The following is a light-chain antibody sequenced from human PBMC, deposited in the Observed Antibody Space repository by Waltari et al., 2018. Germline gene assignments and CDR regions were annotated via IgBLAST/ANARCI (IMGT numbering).Light chain of an antibody. Sequence: QSVLTQPPSASGTPGQRVTMSCSGTSSNIGMNTLTWYQHLPGSAPNLLIYRNSQRPSGVPDRFSGSKSGTSGSLAISELQSEDEADYYCATWDDTLNGYVFGTGTKVTVL. CDR2: RNS. V-gene: IGLV1-44*01. CDR1: SSNIGMNT. CDR3: ATWDDTLNGYV. J-gene: IGLJ1*01.